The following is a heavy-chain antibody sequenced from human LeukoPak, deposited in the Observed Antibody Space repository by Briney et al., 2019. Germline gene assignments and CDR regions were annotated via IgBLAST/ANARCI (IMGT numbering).Heavy chain of an antibody. J-gene: IGHJ6*02. CDR3: ARVGGANYYYYGMDV. CDR1: GGSISSHY. D-gene: IGHD4-17*01. CDR2: IYDSGST. Sequence: SETLSLTYTVSGGSISSHYWSWIRQPPGKGLEWIGYIYDSGSTNYNPSLKSRVTISVDTSKNQFSLKLSSVTAADTAVYYCARVGGANYYYYGMDVWGQGTTVTVSS. V-gene: IGHV4-59*11.